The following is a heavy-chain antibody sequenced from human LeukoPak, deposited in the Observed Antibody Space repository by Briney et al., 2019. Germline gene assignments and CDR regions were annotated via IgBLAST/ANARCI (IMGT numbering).Heavy chain of an antibody. Sequence: SETLSLTCTVSGGSFSSDNYYWTWIRQPPGKGLEWIGCTYYTGNSNYNPSLKSRVTISLDTSENQFSLKLSSVTAADTAVYYCARGYYLPKTAEVGTTALFDYWGQGTLVTVSS. CDR3: ARGYYLPKTAEVGTTALFDY. D-gene: IGHD1-1*01. CDR2: TYYTGNS. CDR1: GGSFSSDNYY. V-gene: IGHV4-61*01. J-gene: IGHJ4*02.